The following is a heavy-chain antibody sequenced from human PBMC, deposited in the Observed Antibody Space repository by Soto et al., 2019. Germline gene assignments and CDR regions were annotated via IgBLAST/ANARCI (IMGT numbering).Heavy chain of an antibody. J-gene: IGHJ3*02. CDR1: GFTFSSYG. Sequence: QVQLVESGGGVVQPGRSLRLSCAASGFTFSSYGMHWVRQAPGKGLEWVAVISYDGSNKYYADSVKGRFTISRDNSKNTLYLQMNSLRAEDTAVYYCAKAQQWLVLDDAFDIWGQGTMVTVSS. V-gene: IGHV3-30*18. CDR3: AKAQQWLVLDDAFDI. CDR2: ISYDGSNK. D-gene: IGHD6-19*01.